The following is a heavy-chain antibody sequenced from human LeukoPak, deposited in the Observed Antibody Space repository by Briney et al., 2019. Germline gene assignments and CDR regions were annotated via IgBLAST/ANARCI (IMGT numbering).Heavy chain of an antibody. Sequence: PWETLSLTCDVYGEFFSAYYWSWIRQPPGKGLEWIGDINHSGITKYNPSLKSRVTLLIDTSKSHFSLKVNSVTAADTAVYYCARLPLGAFGEVLNFDLWGQGTVVTVSS. V-gene: IGHV4-34*01. CDR1: GEFFSAYY. CDR2: INHSGIT. D-gene: IGHD3-10*01. CDR3: ARLPLGAFGEVLNFDL. J-gene: IGHJ4*02.